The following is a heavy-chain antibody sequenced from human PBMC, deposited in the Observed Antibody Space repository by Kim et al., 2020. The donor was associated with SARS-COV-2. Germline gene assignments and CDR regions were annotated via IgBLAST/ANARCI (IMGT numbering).Heavy chain of an antibody. CDR1: GFTFSTSW. V-gene: IGHV3-74*01. J-gene: IGHJ5*02. D-gene: IGHD3-16*01. CDR3: ARAEASTGLYIGSA. CDR2: INSDGSTT. Sequence: GGSLRLSCAASGFTFSTSWMHWVRQAPGRGLVWVSRINSDGSTTNYADSVKGRFTISRDNAKNTLYLQMNSLRAEDTAVYYCARAEASTGLYIGSAWGQG.